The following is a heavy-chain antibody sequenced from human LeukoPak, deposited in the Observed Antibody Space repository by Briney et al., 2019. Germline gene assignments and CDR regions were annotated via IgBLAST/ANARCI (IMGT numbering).Heavy chain of an antibody. D-gene: IGHD2-15*01. CDR1: GFTVSSYW. V-gene: IGHV3-74*01. Sequence: GGSLRLSCAASGFTVSSYWIRWVRQAPGKGLVWVSLIWRDGTTSFAASVQGRFTISRDNARNTLYLQMNSLAAEDTAVYYCARDAGQATPFDYWGPGTLVTVSS. J-gene: IGHJ4*02. CDR2: IWRDGTT. CDR3: ARDAGQATPFDY.